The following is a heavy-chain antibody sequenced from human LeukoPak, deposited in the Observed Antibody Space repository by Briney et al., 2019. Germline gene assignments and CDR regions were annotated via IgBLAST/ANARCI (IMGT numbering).Heavy chain of an antibody. Sequence: GGSLRLSCAASGFTLNSYAMNWVRQAPGKGLEWVSVISGSSGTAFYADSVKGRFTISRDNSKNTLYLQMNSLRAEDTAVYYCAKHQGKGGQPRPPSMDVWGQGTTVTVSS. CDR3: AKHQGKGGQPRPPSMDV. V-gene: IGHV3-23*01. J-gene: IGHJ6*02. CDR2: ISGSSGTA. D-gene: IGHD1-26*01. CDR1: GFTLNSYA.